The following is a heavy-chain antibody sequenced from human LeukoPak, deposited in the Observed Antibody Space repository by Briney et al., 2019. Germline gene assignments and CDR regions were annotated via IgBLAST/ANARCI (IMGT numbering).Heavy chain of an antibody. CDR3: VFAGNHYFDY. J-gene: IGHJ4*02. Sequence: SGGSLRLSCAASGFTFSSYAMSWVRQAPGKGLEWVSVISGSGGNTYYADSVKGRFTISRDNSKNTLYLQMNSLRAEDTAVYYSVFAGNHYFDYWGQGTLVTVSS. V-gene: IGHV3-23*01. CDR2: ISGSGGNT. CDR1: GFTFSSYA.